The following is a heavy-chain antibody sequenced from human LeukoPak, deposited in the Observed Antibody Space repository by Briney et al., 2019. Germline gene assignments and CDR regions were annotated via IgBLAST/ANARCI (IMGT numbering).Heavy chain of an antibody. CDR3: ARWSGSGSYYRHAFDY. D-gene: IGHD3-10*01. CDR1: GFTFSSYW. V-gene: IGHV3-7*01. Sequence: GGSLRLSCAASGFTFSSYWMSWVRQAPGKGLEWVANIKQDGSEKYYVDSVKGRFTISRDNAKNSLYLQMNSLRAEDTAVYYCARWSGSGSYYRHAFDYWGQGTLVTVSS. CDR2: IKQDGSEK. J-gene: IGHJ4*02.